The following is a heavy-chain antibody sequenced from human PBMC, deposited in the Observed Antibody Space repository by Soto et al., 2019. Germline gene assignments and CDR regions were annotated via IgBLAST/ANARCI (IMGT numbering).Heavy chain of an antibody. CDR2: ISASGGAT. J-gene: IGHJ4*02. V-gene: IGHV3-23*01. Sequence: EMPLLESGGGLVQPGGSLRLSCADSGFTFSSYAMSWVRQAPGKGLEWVSTISASGGATFYGDSVKGRFTVSRDNSKSTWYLQMSSLRAEDTAMYYCARDPVRYSGYFGLDYWGQGTLVTVSS. CDR3: ARDPVRYSGYFGLDY. CDR1: GFTFSSYA. D-gene: IGHD5-12*01.